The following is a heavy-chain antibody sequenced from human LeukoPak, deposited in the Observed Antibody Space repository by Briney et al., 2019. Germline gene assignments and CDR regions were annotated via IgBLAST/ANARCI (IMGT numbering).Heavy chain of an antibody. CDR1: GFAFSFFV. CDR3: AKPISGGLAVTLDWFDP. D-gene: IGHD6-19*01. CDR2: INANSGTR. V-gene: IGHV3-23*01. Sequence: GGSLRLSCEASGFAFSFFVMSWLRQPPGKGLEWVSTINANSGTRSYAASVRGRFTISRDNSKNTVYLQLNTLRAEDTAVYYCAKPISGGLAVTLDWFDPWGEGTLVVVSS. J-gene: IGHJ5*01.